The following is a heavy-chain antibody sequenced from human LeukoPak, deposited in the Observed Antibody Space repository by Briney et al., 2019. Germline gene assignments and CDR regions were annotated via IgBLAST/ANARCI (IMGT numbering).Heavy chain of an antibody. V-gene: IGHV1-2*02. J-gene: IGHJ2*01. CDR3: ARCPASRYWYFDL. Sequence: EASVKVSCKASGYTFTGYYMHWVRQAPGQGLEWMGWTNPNSGGTNYAQKFQGRVTMTRDTSISTAYMELSRLRSDDTAVYYCARCPASRYWYFDLWGRGTLVTVSS. CDR2: TNPNSGGT. CDR1: GYTFTGYY. D-gene: IGHD6-13*01.